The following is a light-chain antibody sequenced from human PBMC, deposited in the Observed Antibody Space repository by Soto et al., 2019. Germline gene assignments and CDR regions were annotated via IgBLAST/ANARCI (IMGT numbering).Light chain of an antibody. J-gene: IGKJ5*01. CDR2: DAS. V-gene: IGKV3-11*01. CDR1: QSIGIE. CDR3: QQRSRWPIT. Sequence: EIVLTQSPATLSLSAGERATLSCRASQSIGIELAWYQQKPGQPPRLLICDASNRATGIPARFSGSGSATDFTLTINTLEPEDSAIYFCQQRSRWPITFGQGTRLEIK.